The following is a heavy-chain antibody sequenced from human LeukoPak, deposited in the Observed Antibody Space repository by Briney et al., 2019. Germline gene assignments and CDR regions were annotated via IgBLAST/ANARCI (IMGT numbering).Heavy chain of an antibody. J-gene: IGHJ6*02. V-gene: IGHV3-23*01. CDR1: GFTFSAYA. CDR2: IGSDNKP. CDR3: ARDLHYYVARDV. D-gene: IGHD3-10*02. Sequence: GGSLRLSCEASGFTFSAYAMTWVRQAPGQGPEWVSSIGSDNKPHYSESVKGRFAISRDNSKSMLFLQLNSLRAEDTALYYCARDLHYYVARDVWGQGTTVTVSS.